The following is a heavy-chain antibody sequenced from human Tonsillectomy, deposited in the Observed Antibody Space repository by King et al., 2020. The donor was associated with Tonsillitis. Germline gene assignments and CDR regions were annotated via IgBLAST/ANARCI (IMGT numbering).Heavy chain of an antibody. Sequence: TLKESGPTLVKPTQTLTLTCTFSGFSLSTSGVGVGWIRQPPGKALEWLALIYWNDDKRYSPSLKSRLTITKDTSKNQVVLTMTNMDPVDTATYYCAPSPYYYGSGSPPWFGPWGQGTLVTVSS. J-gene: IGHJ5*02. CDR2: IYWNDDK. CDR1: GFSLSTSGVG. CDR3: APSPYYYGSGSPPWFGP. V-gene: IGHV2-5*01. D-gene: IGHD3-10*01.